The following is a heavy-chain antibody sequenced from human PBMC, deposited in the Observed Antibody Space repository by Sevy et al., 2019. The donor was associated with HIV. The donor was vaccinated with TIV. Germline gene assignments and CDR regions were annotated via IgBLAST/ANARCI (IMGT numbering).Heavy chain of an antibody. J-gene: IGHJ6*03. CDR1: GYTFTSYG. V-gene: IGHV1-18*01. CDR3: ARVESSKYQLLGSNYYYMDV. D-gene: IGHD2-2*01. CDR2: ISAYNGNT. Sequence: ASVKVSCKASGYTFTSYGISWVRQAPGQGLEWMGWISAYNGNTNYAQKLQGRVTMTTDTSTRTAYMELRSLRSDDTAVYYCARVESSKYQLLGSNYYYMDVWGKGTTVTVSS.